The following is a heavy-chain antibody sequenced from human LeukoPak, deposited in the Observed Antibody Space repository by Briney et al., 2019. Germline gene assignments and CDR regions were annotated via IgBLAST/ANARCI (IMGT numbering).Heavy chain of an antibody. J-gene: IGHJ5*02. CDR3: ARGQLGSGMDDP. CDR1: GGSVRNFH. CDR2: IFYSGST. D-gene: IGHD3-10*01. V-gene: IGHV4-59*02. Sequence: KSSETLSLTCTVSGGSVRNFHWSWIRQPPGKGLEWIGYIFYSGSTKYNPSLESRVTISVDTSKNQFSLKLSSVTAADTAVYYCARGQLGSGMDDPWGQGTLVTVSS.